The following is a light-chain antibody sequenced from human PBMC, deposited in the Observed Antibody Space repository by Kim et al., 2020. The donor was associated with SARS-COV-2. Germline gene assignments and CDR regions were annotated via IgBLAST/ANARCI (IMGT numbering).Light chain of an antibody. V-gene: IGLV3-19*01. CDR1: SLRSYY. CDR3: NSRDSNDNVV. Sequence: VALGQTVRITCQGASLRSYYATWYQQKPGQAPILVIYGKNNRPSGIPDRFSGSSSGNTASLTITGTQTGDEADYYCNSRDSNDNVVFGGGTQLTVL. CDR2: GKN. J-gene: IGLJ2*01.